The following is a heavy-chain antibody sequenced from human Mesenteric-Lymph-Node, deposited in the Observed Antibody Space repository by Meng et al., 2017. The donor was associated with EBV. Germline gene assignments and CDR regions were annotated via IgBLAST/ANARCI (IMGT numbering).Heavy chain of an antibody. V-gene: IGHV1-46*01. CDR3: ARRGYCSGGVCYTLDY. CDR1: GYTFSTYS. Sequence: QVQLVQAGAEVKKAGAPVKISCKASGYTFSTYSMHWMRQAPGQGCEWMGMINPSSGSTTYAQKFLGRVTMTRDTSTSTVYMELSRLRSEDTAVYYCARRGYCSGGVCYTLDYWGQGTLVTVSS. D-gene: IGHD2-8*02. J-gene: IGHJ4*02. CDR2: INPSSGST.